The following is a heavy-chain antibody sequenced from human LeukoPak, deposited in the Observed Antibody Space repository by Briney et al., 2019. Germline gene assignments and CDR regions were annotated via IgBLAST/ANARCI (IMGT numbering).Heavy chain of an antibody. Sequence: GSLRLSCAASGFIFHEYSMHWVRQVPGKGLGWVSLISCDGDRTFYADFVQGRFTISRDNSKNTVDLQMDSLTTEDAALYFCARPYGGNSYFFDYWGLGTLVTVSS. J-gene: IGHJ4*02. V-gene: IGHV3-43*01. D-gene: IGHD4-23*01. CDR2: ISCDGDRT. CDR3: ARPYGGNSYFFDY. CDR1: GFIFHEYS.